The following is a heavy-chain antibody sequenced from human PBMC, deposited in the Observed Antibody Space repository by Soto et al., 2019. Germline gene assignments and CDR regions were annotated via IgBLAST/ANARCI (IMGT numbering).Heavy chain of an antibody. D-gene: IGHD1-1*01. CDR2: IISRADGGTT. V-gene: IGHV3-15*07. CDR3: ARDQSWHDLVWWFDP. CDR1: GFPFNNAW. J-gene: IGHJ5*02. Sequence: GGSLRLSCAASGFPFNNAWMNWVRHTPGKGLEWVGRIISRADGGTTDYAAPVKGRFTISRDDSKNTLYLHMNSLEAEDTAVYYCARDQSWHDLVWWFDPWGQGTLVTVSS.